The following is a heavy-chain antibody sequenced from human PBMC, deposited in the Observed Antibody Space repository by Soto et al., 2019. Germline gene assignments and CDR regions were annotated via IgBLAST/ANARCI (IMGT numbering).Heavy chain of an antibody. J-gene: IGHJ6*02. V-gene: IGHV3-30*18. CDR3: AKDYAEQRYYYYGMDV. CDR2: ISYDGSNK. D-gene: IGHD1-1*01. CDR1: GFTFSSYG. Sequence: GGSLRLSCAASGFTFSSYGMHWVRQAPGKGLEWVAVISYDGSNKYYADAVKGRFTISRDNSKNTLYLQMNSLRAEDTAVYYCAKDYAEQRYYYYGMDVWGQGTTVTVSS.